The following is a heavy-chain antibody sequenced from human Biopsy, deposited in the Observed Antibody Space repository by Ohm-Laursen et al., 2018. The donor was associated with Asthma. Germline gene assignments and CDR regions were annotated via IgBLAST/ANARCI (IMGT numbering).Heavy chain of an antibody. V-gene: IGHV1-69*01. CDR3: ARCQVGYSSGWSLLLKKIYYSGMDV. CDR2: IITVFGTT. Sequence: SSVKVSCKAPGGTFSNFAISWVRQAPGQGLEWLGWIITVFGTTNYAQKFQGRVTITADESTSTAYMEVTSLRSEDTAIYYCARCQVGYSSGWSLLLKKIYYSGMDVWGQGTAVTVSS. J-gene: IGHJ6*02. CDR1: GGTFSNFA. D-gene: IGHD6-19*01.